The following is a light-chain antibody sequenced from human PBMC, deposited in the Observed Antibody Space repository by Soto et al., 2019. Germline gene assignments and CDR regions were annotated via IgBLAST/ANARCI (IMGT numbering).Light chain of an antibody. CDR3: SSYTTSSTHV. Sequence: HSALTQPAFVSGSPGQSITISCTGTSSDIGAFTFVSWYQQHLGKVPQLMIFDVNRRPSGVSDRFSGSKSGNTASLTISGLQAEDEGEYYCSSYTTSSTHVFASGTKLTVL. CDR2: DVN. J-gene: IGLJ1*01. CDR1: SSDIGAFTF. V-gene: IGLV2-14*03.